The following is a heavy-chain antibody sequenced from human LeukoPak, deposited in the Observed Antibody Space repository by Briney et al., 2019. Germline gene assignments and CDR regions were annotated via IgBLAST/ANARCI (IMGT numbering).Heavy chain of an antibody. V-gene: IGHV4-39*01. J-gene: IGHJ4*02. CDR2: IYYSGTT. D-gene: IGHD3-3*01. CDR3: ARLPRYDFWS. Sequence: TSETLSLTCTVSGDSISRTSFYWGWIRQPPGKGLEWIGSIYYSGTTNYNPSLKSRVTISVDTSKKQFSLKLRSVTAADTAVYYCARLPRYDFWSWGQGTLVTVSS. CDR1: GDSISRTSFY.